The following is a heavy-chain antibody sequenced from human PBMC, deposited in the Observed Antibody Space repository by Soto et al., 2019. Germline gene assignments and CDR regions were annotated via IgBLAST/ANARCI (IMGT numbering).Heavy chain of an antibody. V-gene: IGHV4-30-4*01. Sequence: SETLSLTCTVSGGSFSSGDYYWSWIRQPPGKGLEWIGYIYYSGSTYYNPSLKSRVTISVDTSKNQFSLKLSSVTAADTAVYYCAHSNYYDSSGYGLFENWGQGTLVTVSS. CDR3: AHSNYYDSSGYGLFEN. J-gene: IGHJ4*02. CDR2: IYYSGST. D-gene: IGHD3-22*01. CDR1: GGSFSSGDYY.